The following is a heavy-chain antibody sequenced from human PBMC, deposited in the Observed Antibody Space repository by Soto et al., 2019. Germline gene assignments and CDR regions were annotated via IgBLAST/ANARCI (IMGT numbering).Heavy chain of an antibody. CDR3: AREDVWGSYSHYCMDV. Sequence: GESLKISCKGSGYSFTSYWIGWVRQMPGKGLEWMGIIYPGDSDTRYSPSFQGQDTISADKSISTAYLQSSRLKASDTAMYYRAREDVWGSYSHYCMDVWEQGTTVTVSS. CDR2: IYPGDSDT. CDR1: GYSFTSYW. V-gene: IGHV5-51*01. J-gene: IGHJ6*01. D-gene: IGHD3-16*01.